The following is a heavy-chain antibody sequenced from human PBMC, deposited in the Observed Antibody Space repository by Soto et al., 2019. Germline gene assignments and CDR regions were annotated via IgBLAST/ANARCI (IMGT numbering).Heavy chain of an antibody. CDR3: AREKTSYGMDV. V-gene: IGHV1-8*01. CDR2: MNPNSGNT. CDR1: GYTFTSYD. Sequence: QVQLVQSGAEVKKPGASVKVSCKASGYTFTSYDINWVPQATGQGLEWMGWMNPNSGNTGYAQKFQGRVTMTRNTSIRTAYMELSSLRAEDTDVYYCAREKTSYGMDVWGQGTTVTVPS. J-gene: IGHJ6*02.